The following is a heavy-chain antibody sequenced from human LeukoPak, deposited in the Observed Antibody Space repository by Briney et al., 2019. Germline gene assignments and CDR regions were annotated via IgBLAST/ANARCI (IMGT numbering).Heavy chain of an antibody. CDR1: GYTFTSYG. CDR3: ARDQGYVWGSYRYTSLPFDY. CDR2: ISAYNGNT. Sequence: ASVKVSCKASGYTFTSYGISWVRQAPGQGLEWMGWISAYNGNTNYAQKLQGRVTMTTDTSTSTAYMELRSLRSDDTAVYYCARDQGYVWGSYRYTSLPFDYWGQGTLVTLSS. J-gene: IGHJ4*02. V-gene: IGHV1-18*01. D-gene: IGHD3-16*02.